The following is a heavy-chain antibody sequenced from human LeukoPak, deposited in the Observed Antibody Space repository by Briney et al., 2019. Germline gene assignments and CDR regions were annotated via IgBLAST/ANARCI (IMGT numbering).Heavy chain of an antibody. CDR3: AKDGHSSQPYNWFDP. CDR2: ISGSGGST. Sequence: GGSLRLSCAASGFTFSSYAMSWVRQAPGKGLEWVSAISGSGGSTYYADSVKGRFTISRDSSKNTLYLQMNSLRAEDTAVYYCAKDGHSSQPYNWFDPWGQGTLVTVSS. D-gene: IGHD4-4*01. J-gene: IGHJ5*02. V-gene: IGHV3-23*01. CDR1: GFTFSSYA.